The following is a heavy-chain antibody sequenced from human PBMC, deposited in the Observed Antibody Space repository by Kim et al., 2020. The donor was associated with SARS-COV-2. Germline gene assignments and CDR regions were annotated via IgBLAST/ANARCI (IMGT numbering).Heavy chain of an antibody. J-gene: IGHJ4*02. CDR3: ARNPQLGPYYFDY. D-gene: IGHD1-1*01. Sequence: GGSLRLSCAASGFTFSSYGMHWVRQAPGKGLEWVAVICYDGSNEYYADSVKGRFTIPRDNSKNTLYLQMNSLRAEDTAVYYCARNPQLGPYYFDYWGQGTLVTVSS. V-gene: IGHV3-33*01. CDR1: GFTFSSYG. CDR2: ICYDGSNE.